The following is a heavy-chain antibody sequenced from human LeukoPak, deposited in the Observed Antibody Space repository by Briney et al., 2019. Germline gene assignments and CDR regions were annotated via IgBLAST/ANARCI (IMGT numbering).Heavy chain of an antibody. CDR2: TSGSGGST. D-gene: IGHD2-15*01. Sequence: PGGSLRLSCAASGFTFSSYGMSWVRQAAGEGLEWVSATSGSGGSTYYADSVKGRFTISRDNSKNTLYLQMNSLRAEDTAVYYCANLDSDLTAWGQGTLVTVSS. CDR1: GFTFSSYG. V-gene: IGHV3-23*01. J-gene: IGHJ5*02. CDR3: ANLDSDLTA.